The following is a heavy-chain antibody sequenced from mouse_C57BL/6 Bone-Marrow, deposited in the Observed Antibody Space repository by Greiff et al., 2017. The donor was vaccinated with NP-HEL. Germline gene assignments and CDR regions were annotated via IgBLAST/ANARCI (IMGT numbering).Heavy chain of an antibody. D-gene: IGHD1-1*01. Sequence: VQLQQSGAELVKPGASVKLSCKASGYTFTTYWMQWVKQRPGQGLEWIGEIDPSDSYTKYNQKFKGKATLTVDTSSSTAYMQLSSLTSEDSAVYYCARKAYYGRSYEFAYWGQGTLVTVSA. CDR3: ARKAYYGRSYEFAY. J-gene: IGHJ3*01. V-gene: IGHV1-50*01. CDR1: GYTFTTYW. CDR2: IDPSDSYT.